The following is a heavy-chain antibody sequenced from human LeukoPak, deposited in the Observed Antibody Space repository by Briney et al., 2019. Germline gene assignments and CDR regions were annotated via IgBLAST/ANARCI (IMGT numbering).Heavy chain of an antibody. D-gene: IGHD6-13*01. CDR3: AKDLVAAAGTLGAFDI. J-gene: IGHJ3*02. Sequence: GSLRLSCAASGFTFSSYGMHWVRQAPGKGLEWVAVISYDGSNKYYADSVKGRFTISRDNSKNTLYLQMNSLRAEDTAVYYCAKDLVAAAGTLGAFDIWGQGTMVTVSS. V-gene: IGHV3-30*18. CDR1: GFTFSSYG. CDR2: ISYDGSNK.